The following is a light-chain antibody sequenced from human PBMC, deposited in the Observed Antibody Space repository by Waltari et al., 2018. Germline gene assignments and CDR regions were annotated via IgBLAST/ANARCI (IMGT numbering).Light chain of an antibody. Sequence: EIVLTQSPGTLSLSPGERATLSCRASQSVSSSYLAWYQQKPGQGPRLLIYGASNRATGIPDRFSGSGSGTDFTLTISRLEPEDFAVYYCQHYGSSLLTFGGGTKVEIK. V-gene: IGKV3-20*01. CDR3: QHYGSSLLT. CDR2: GAS. J-gene: IGKJ4*01. CDR1: QSVSSSY.